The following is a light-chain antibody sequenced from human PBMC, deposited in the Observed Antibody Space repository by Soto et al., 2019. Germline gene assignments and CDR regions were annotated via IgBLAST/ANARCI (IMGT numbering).Light chain of an antibody. CDR2: GAS. J-gene: IGKJ1*01. Sequence: EIVLTQSPGTLSLSPGERATLSCRASQSVSSTYLAWYQQKPGQAPRLLIYGASSRATDIPDRFSGSGSGTDFTLIISRLEPEDFAVYYCQHYGSSPWTFGQGTKVEIK. V-gene: IGKV3-20*01. CDR3: QHYGSSPWT. CDR1: QSVSSTY.